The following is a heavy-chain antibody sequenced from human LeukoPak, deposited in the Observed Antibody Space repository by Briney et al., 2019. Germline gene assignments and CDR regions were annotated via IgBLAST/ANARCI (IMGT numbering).Heavy chain of an antibody. V-gene: IGHV3-53*01. D-gene: IGHD1-14*01. CDR2: INSGGST. CDR3: AKDRKPYPFDAFDI. CDR1: GFSFSVAW. Sequence: DPGGSLRLSCAATGFSFSVAWMSWVRQAPGKGLEWVSVINSGGSTNYADSVKGRFTISRDNSKNTLYLQMNSLRAEDTAVYYCAKDRKPYPFDAFDIWGQGTMVTVSS. J-gene: IGHJ3*02.